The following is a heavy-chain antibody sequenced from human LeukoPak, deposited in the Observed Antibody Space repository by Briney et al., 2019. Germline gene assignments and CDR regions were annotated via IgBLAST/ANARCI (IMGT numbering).Heavy chain of an antibody. CDR3: AKEVEGVMDY. CDR1: GFTFSSYA. Sequence: GGSLRLSCAASGFTFSSYAMSWVRQAPGRGLEWVSAISGSGGSTYDADSVKGRFTISRDNSKNTLNLQMNSRTAEDTAVYYCAKEVEGVMDYWGQGTLVTVSS. CDR2: ISGSGGST. V-gene: IGHV3-23*01. J-gene: IGHJ4*02. D-gene: IGHD3-16*01.